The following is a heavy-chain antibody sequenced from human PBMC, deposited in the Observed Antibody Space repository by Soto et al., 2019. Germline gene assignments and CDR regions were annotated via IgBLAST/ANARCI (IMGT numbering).Heavy chain of an antibody. CDR3: AKDSRITMIVVVITSFDY. D-gene: IGHD3-22*01. V-gene: IGHV3-23*01. CDR1: GFTFSSYA. Sequence: GGSLRLSCAASGFTFSSYAMSWVRQAPGKGLEWVSAISGSGGSTYYADSVKGRFTISRDNSKNTLYLQMNSLRAEDTAVYYCAKDSRITMIVVVITSFDYWGQGTLVTVSS. J-gene: IGHJ4*02. CDR2: ISGSGGST.